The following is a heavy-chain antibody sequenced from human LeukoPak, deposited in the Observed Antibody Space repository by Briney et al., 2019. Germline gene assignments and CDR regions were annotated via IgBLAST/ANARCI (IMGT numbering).Heavy chain of an antibody. Sequence: SETLSLTCTVSGGSISSYYWSWIRQPAGKGLEWIGRIYTSGSTNYNPSLKSRVTMSVDTSKNQFSLKLSSVTAADTDVYYCAREPPGYYDSSGYYVFDYWGQGTLVTVSS. CDR2: IYTSGST. V-gene: IGHV4-4*07. J-gene: IGHJ4*02. CDR3: AREPPGYYDSSGYYVFDY. D-gene: IGHD3-22*01. CDR1: GGSISSYY.